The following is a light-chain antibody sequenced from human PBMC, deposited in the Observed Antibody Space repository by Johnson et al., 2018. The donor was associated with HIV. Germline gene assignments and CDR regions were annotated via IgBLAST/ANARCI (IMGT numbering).Light chain of an antibody. V-gene: IGLV1-51*01. CDR1: SSNIGNNY. J-gene: IGLJ1*01. Sequence: QSMLTQPPSVSAAPGQKVTISCSGSSSNIGNNYVSWYQHLPGTAPRLVIYDTIKRHSGIPDRFSGSKSGTSATLGITGLQTGDEADYYCGTWDSSLNAYVFGAATKVAVL. CDR2: DTI. CDR3: GTWDSSLNAYV.